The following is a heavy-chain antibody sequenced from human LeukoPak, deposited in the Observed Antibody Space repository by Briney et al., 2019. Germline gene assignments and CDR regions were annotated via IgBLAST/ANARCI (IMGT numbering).Heavy chain of an antibody. CDR1: GFTFSSYW. V-gene: IGHV3-21*01. J-gene: IGHJ4*02. D-gene: IGHD3-9*01. CDR3: ARGCLYYDILTGYCANDY. CDR2: ISSSSSYI. Sequence: PGGSLRLSCAASGFTFSSYWMHWVRQGPGKGLVWVSSISSSSSYIYYADSVKGRFTISRDNAKNSLYLQMNSLRAEDTAVYYCARGCLYYDILTGYCANDYWGQGTLVTVSS.